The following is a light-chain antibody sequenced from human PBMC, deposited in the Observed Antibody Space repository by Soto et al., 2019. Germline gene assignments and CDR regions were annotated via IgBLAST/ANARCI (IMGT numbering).Light chain of an antibody. V-gene: IGKV2-28*01. Sequence: IVMSESRLYRPVPSGGAASNYCRSSQSLLHSNVYNYLDWYLQKPGQFPQLLIELGSNRASGVPERFGGSGSGTDFTLTISRVEAEDVAIYYCMQDLQNPIMFGQGTRLEIK. CDR1: QSLLHSNVYNY. CDR2: LGS. J-gene: IGKJ5*01. CDR3: MQDLQNPIM.